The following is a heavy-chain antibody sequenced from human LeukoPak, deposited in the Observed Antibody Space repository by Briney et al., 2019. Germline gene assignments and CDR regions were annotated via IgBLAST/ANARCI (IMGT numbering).Heavy chain of an antibody. J-gene: IGHJ4*02. CDR3: ARHGGDYGYAALDY. Sequence: SETLSLTCTVSGGSISSSSYYWGWIRQPPGKGLEWIGSIYYSGSTYYNPSLKSRVTISVDTSKNQFSLKLSSVTAADTAVHYCARHGGDYGYAALDYWGQGTVVTVSS. CDR1: GGSISSSSYY. V-gene: IGHV4-39*01. CDR2: IYYSGST. D-gene: IGHD3-16*01.